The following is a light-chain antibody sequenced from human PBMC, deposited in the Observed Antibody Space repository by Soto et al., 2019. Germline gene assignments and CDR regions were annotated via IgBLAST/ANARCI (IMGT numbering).Light chain of an antibody. J-gene: IGLJ1*01. CDR3: LSYAGSTTYV. Sequence: QSALTQPPSASGSPGQSVSISCTGTSRDVGGNNYVSWYQQHPGKAPKLMIYEVSKRPSGVPDRFSGSKSGNTASLTVSGLQAEDEADYFCLSYAGSTTYVFGTGTKGTVL. V-gene: IGLV2-8*01. CDR1: SRDVGGNNY. CDR2: EVS.